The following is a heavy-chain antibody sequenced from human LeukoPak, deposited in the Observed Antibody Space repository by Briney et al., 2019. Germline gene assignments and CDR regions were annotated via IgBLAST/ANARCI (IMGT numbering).Heavy chain of an antibody. D-gene: IGHD2-2*02. J-gene: IGHJ4*02. CDR3: ARERTRGYCSSTSCYMSYGY. V-gene: IGHV1-2*02. CDR2: INPNSGGT. Sequence: EASVKVSCTASGYTFTGYYMHWVRQDPGQGLEWMGWINPNSGGTNYAQKFQGRVTMTRDTSISTAYMELSRLRSDDTAVYYCARERTRGYCSSTSCYMSYGYWGQGTLVTVSS. CDR1: GYTFTGYY.